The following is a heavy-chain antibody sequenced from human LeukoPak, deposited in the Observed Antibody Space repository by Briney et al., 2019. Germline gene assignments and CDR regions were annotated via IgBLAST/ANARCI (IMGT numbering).Heavy chain of an antibody. Sequence: GESLKISCKGSGYSFTYWIGWVRQMPGKGLEWMGIIYSGDSHTKYSPSFQGRVTISADKSISTAYLQWSSLEASDTAVYYCARGRSDYYGSGSYPVVQHWGQGTLVTVSS. CDR2: IYSGDSHT. CDR3: ARGRSDYYGSGSYPVVQH. V-gene: IGHV5-51*01. J-gene: IGHJ1*01. D-gene: IGHD3-10*01. CDR1: GYSFTYW.